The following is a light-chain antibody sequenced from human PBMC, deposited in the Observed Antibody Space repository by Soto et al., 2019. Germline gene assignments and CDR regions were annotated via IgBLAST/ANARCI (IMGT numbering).Light chain of an antibody. Sequence: AIHLTQSPSSLSASVGDRVTITCRASQGISSALAWCQQKPGKPPKLLLYDASSLESGVPSRFSGSGSGTDFTLTISSLQPEDYATYYCQQFNSYPITFGQGTRLE. V-gene: IGKV1-13*02. CDR2: DAS. J-gene: IGKJ5*01. CDR1: QGISSA. CDR3: QQFNSYPIT.